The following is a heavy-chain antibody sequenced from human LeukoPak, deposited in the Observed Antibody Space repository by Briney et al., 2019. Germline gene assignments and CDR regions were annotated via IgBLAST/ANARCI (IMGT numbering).Heavy chain of an antibody. CDR1: GGTFSSYA. CDR2: IIPILGTA. Sequence: ASVKVSCKASGGTFSSYAISWVRQAPGQGLEWMGGIIPILGTANYAQKFQGRVTITTDESTSSAYMELSSLRSEDTAVYYCARAGSYCGGDCYLGDYWGQGTLVTVSS. V-gene: IGHV1-69*05. D-gene: IGHD2-21*01. CDR3: ARAGSYCGGDCYLGDY. J-gene: IGHJ4*02.